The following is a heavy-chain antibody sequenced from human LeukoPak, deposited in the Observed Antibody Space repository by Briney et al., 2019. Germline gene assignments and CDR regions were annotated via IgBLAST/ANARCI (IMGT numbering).Heavy chain of an antibody. V-gene: IGHV1-18*01. CDR3: ARDSPYYYYMDV. Sequence: ASVKVSCKASGYTFTSYGISWVRRAPGQGLEWMGWISAYNGNTNYAQKLQGRVTMTTDTSTSTAYMELRSLRSDDTAVYYCARDSPYYYYMDVWGKGTTVTVSS. CDR1: GYTFTSYG. CDR2: ISAYNGNT. J-gene: IGHJ6*03.